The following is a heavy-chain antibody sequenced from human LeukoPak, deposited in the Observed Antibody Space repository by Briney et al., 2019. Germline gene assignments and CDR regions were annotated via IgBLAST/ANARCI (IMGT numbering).Heavy chain of an antibody. CDR2: FDPEDGET. CDR1: GYTLTELS. D-gene: IGHD6-13*01. J-gene: IGHJ4*02. CDR3: ASFAQQLGTIDY. Sequence: ASVKVSCKVSGYTLTELSMHWVRQAPGKGLEWMGGFDPEDGETIYAQKFQGRVTMTEDTSTDTAYMELSSLRSGDTAVYYCASFAQQLGTIDYWGQGTLVTVSS. V-gene: IGHV1-24*01.